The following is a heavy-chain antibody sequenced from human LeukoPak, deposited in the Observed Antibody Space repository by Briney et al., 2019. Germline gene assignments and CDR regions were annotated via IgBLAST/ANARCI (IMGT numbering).Heavy chain of an antibody. Sequence: GGSLRLSCAASGFTFSSYWMSWVRQAPGKGLEWVANINKDGGEKYYVDSVKGRFTISRDNAKNSLYLQMNSLRAEDTALYYCAKDRQYQLLLGAFDIWGQGTMVTVSS. J-gene: IGHJ3*02. CDR3: AKDRQYQLLLGAFDI. D-gene: IGHD2-2*01. CDR1: GFTFSSYW. V-gene: IGHV3-7*03. CDR2: INKDGGEK.